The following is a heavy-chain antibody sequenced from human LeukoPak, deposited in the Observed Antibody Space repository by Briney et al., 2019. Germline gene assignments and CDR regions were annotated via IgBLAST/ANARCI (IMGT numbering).Heavy chain of an antibody. D-gene: IGHD6-19*01. CDR2: ISYDGSNK. CDR1: GFTFSSYA. CDR3: ARGGIAVG. J-gene: IGHJ4*02. V-gene: IGHV3-30-3*01. Sequence: GGSLRLSCAASGFTFSSYAMHWVRQAPGKGLEWVAVISYDGSNKYYADSVKGRFTISGDNSKNTLYLQMNSLRAEDTAVYYCARGGIAVGWGQGTLVTVSS.